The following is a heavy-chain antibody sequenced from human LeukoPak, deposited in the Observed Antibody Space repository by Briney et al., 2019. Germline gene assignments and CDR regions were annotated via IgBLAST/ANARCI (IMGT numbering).Heavy chain of an antibody. V-gene: IGHV4-61*02. CDR1: GGSISSGSYY. CDR3: ARVRIGYCSGGSCTTYYFDY. Sequence: SETLSLTCTVSGGSISSGSYYWSWIRQPAGKGLEWIGRIYTSGSTNYNPPLKSRVTISVDTSKNQFSLKLSSVTAADTAVYYCARVRIGYCSGGSCTTYYFDYWGQGTLVTVSS. D-gene: IGHD2-15*01. J-gene: IGHJ4*02. CDR2: IYTSGST.